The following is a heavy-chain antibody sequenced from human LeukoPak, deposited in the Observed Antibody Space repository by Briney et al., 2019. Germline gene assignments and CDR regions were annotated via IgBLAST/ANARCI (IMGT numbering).Heavy chain of an antibody. Sequence: SGTLSLTCGVSGGSITSTNYWTWVRQPPGKGLEWIGEVNLQGSTNYNPSLMGRVAISVDMSENHISLPLTSVTAADTTVYYCAREGGPYRPLDYSGQGTLVTVSS. V-gene: IGHV4-4*02. J-gene: IGHJ4*02. CDR2: VNLQGST. CDR1: GGSITSTNY. CDR3: AREGGPYRPLDY.